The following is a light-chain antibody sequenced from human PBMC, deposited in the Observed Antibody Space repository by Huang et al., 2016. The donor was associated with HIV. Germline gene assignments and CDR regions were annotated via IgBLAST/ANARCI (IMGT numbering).Light chain of an antibody. CDR2: AAS. V-gene: IGKV1-39*01. CDR3: QQSYSTLT. Sequence: DIQITQSPSSLSSSVGDRVTITFRASQSISSYLNWYQQKPGKAPKLLIYAASSLQSGVPSRFSGSGSGTDFTLTISSLQPEDFATYYCQQSYSTLTFGGGTKVEIK. CDR1: QSISSY. J-gene: IGKJ4*01.